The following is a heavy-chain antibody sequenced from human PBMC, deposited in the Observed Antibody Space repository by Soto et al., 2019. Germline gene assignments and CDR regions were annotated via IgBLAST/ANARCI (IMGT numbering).Heavy chain of an antibody. V-gene: IGHV3-23*01. CDR3: AKRRGVTTTYYHYGMDV. Sequence: EVQLLESGGGLVQPGGSLRLSCAASGFTFSNYVMSWVRQAPGKGLEWVSVISDSGGITYYADSVKGRFTISRDNSKTTLYLQMNSLRAEDAAVYYCAKRRGVTTTYYHYGMDVWGQGTTVTVSS. CDR2: ISDSGGIT. J-gene: IGHJ6*02. D-gene: IGHD5-12*01. CDR1: GFTFSNYV.